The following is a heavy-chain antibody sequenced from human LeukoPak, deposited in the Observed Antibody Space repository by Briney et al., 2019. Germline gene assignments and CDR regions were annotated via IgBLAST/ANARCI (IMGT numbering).Heavy chain of an antibody. D-gene: IGHD4-23*01. V-gene: IGHV1-69*13. CDR3: AREYGGNSGNAFDI. CDR2: IIPIFGTA. Sequence: SVKVSCKASGYTFTGYYMHWVRQAPGQGLEWMGGIIPIFGTANYAQKFQGRVTITADESTSTAYMELSSLRSEDTAVYYCAREYGGNSGNAFDIWGQGTMVTVSS. CDR1: GYTFTGYY. J-gene: IGHJ3*02.